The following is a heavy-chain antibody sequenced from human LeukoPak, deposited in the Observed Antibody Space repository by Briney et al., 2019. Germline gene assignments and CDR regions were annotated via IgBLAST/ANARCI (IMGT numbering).Heavy chain of an antibody. D-gene: IGHD3-10*01. V-gene: IGHV1-2*02. Sequence: ASVKVSCKASGYTFTGYYMHWVRQAPGQGLEWMGWINPNSGGTNYAQKFQDRVTMTRDTSISTAYMDLSGLTFDDTAVYYCARGGSGSGYLYYFDQWGQGTLVTVSS. CDR1: GYTFTGYY. J-gene: IGHJ4*02. CDR3: ARGGSGSGYLYYFDQ. CDR2: INPNSGGT.